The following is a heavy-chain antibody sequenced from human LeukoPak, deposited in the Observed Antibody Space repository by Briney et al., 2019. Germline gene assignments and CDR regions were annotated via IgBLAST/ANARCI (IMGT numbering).Heavy chain of an antibody. CDR3: AKGPPPYYYYFMDV. Sequence: SETLSLTYTVSGGSFSADYWSWIRQPPGKGLEWLGEINHSGSTSYNPSLKGRVTISIDTSKNQFSLQLSSVTAADTAVYYCAKGPPPYYYYFMDVWGRGTTVTVSS. J-gene: IGHJ6*04. CDR1: GGSFSADY. V-gene: IGHV4-34*01. CDR2: INHSGST.